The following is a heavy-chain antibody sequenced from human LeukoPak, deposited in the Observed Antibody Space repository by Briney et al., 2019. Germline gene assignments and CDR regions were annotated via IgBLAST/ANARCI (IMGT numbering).Heavy chain of an antibody. CDR3: ARERAVGSSGSDY. V-gene: IGHV4-30-4*01. CDR1: GGSISSGDYY. J-gene: IGHJ4*02. D-gene: IGHD3-22*01. Sequence: SETLSLTCTVSGGSISSGDYYWSWIRHPPGKGLEWIGYIYYSGSTYYNPSLKSRVTISVDTSKNQFSLKLSSVTAADPAVYYCARERAVGSSGSDYWGQGTLVTVSS. CDR2: IYYSGST.